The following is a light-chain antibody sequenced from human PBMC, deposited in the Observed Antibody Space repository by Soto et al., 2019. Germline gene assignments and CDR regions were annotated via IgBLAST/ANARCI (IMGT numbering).Light chain of an antibody. J-gene: IGLJ3*02. Sequence: QPVLIQPPSESGTPGQRVTIYCSGSISNIAGNTVSWYRQVPGTAPKLLIYHNDERPSGVPDRISGSKSGTSASLAISGLQSDDEASYYCAVWDDSLTALLFGGGTKVTVL. CDR1: ISNIAGNT. CDR3: AVWDDSLTALL. V-gene: IGLV1-44*01. CDR2: HND.